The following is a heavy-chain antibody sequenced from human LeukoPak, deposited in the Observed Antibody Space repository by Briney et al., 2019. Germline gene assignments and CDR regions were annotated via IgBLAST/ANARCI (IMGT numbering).Heavy chain of an antibody. CDR2: FYYSGST. CDR1: RGSLSSYH. CDR3: AREVGGIEVSGRYGFDY. V-gene: IGHV4-59*12. Sequence: SETLSLTCTVSRGSLSSYHWSWIRQPPGKVLEWNDHFYYSGSTSYNPSLQSRLTMSVDVSKVQFSLNLTSVTAADTAVYYCAREVGGIEVSGRYGFDYWGQGTLVTVSS. D-gene: IGHD6-19*01. J-gene: IGHJ4*02.